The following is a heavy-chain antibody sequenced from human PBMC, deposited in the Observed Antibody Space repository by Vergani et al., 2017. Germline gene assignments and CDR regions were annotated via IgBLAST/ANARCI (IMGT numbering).Heavy chain of an antibody. V-gene: IGHV4-34*01. CDR2: IDHTGRP. J-gene: IGHJ6*03. CDR1: GGSFTSYH. CDR3: ARVNTETNCHLYYYYYMYV. Sequence: QVQLQQWGGGLLKPSETLSLTCVVNGGSFTSYHWTWIRQSPGEGLEWVGDIDHTGRPDYNPSLKSRLTMSVDKSRNHFSLTLNSVTATDTAIYFCARVNTETNCHLYYYYYMYVWGQGTAVP. D-gene: IGHD4-11*01.